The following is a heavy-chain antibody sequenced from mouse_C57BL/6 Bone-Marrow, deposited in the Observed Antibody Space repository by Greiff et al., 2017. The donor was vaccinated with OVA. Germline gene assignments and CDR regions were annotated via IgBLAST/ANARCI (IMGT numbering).Heavy chain of an antibody. CDR2: IDPSDSYT. V-gene: IGHV1-69*01. J-gene: IGHJ4*01. Sequence: QVQLQQPGAELVMPGASVKLSCKASGYTFTSYWMHWVKQRPGQGLEWIGEIDPSDSYTNYNQKFKGKSTLTVDKSSSTAYMQLSSLTSEDSAVYYCARSGTSPTTVVADYAMDYLGQGTSVTVSS. CDR3: ARSGTSPTTVVADYAMDY. D-gene: IGHD1-1*01. CDR1: GYTFTSYW.